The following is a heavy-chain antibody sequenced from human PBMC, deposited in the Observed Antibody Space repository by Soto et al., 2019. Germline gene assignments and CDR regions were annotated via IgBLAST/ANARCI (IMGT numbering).Heavy chain of an antibody. Sequence: QVQLVESGGGVVQPGKSLRLSCAGSGFTFSSYGMDWVRQAPGKGLEWVAVISYDGSNKYYADSVNGRFTIYRDNSENTLYLQMSSLRADDTAVYYCAKDRMGAGVRGYFDYWGQGTLVTVSS. J-gene: IGHJ4*02. D-gene: IGHD3-10*01. CDR2: ISYDGSNK. CDR1: GFTFSSYG. V-gene: IGHV3-30*18. CDR3: AKDRMGAGVRGYFDY.